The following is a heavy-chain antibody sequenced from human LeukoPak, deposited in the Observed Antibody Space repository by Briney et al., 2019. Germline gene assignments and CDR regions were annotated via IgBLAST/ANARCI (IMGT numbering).Heavy chain of an antibody. CDR3: VRAGRRRPNDSSDYHLRNFDY. Sequence: SETLSLTCTVSGGSISSGSYYWSWIRQPAGKGLEWIGRIYTSGSTNYNPSLKSRVTISVDTSKNQFSLKLSSVTAADTAVYYCVRAGRRRPNDSSDYHLRNFDYWGQGTLVTVSS. V-gene: IGHV4-61*02. CDR1: GGSISSGSYY. D-gene: IGHD3-22*01. CDR2: IYTSGST. J-gene: IGHJ4*02.